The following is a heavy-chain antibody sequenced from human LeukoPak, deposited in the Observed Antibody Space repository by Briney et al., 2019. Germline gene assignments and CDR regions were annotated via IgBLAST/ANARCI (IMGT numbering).Heavy chain of an antibody. D-gene: IGHD3-22*01. CDR2: IFHSGGT. CDR3: ARHPPRDSSGNNAFDI. J-gene: IGHJ3*02. Sequence: SETLSLTCAVSGGSISADYWSWIRQPPGKGLEWIGYIFHSGGTKYSPSLKSRVTISIDKSKSQFSLKLSSVTAADTALYYCARHPPRDSSGNNAFDIWGQGTMVTVSS. CDR1: GGSISADY. V-gene: IGHV4-59*08.